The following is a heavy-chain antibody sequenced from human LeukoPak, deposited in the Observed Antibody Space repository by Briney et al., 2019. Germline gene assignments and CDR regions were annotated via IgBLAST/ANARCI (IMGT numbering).Heavy chain of an antibody. CDR1: GGSISSSSYY. CDR2: IYYSGST. J-gene: IGHJ4*02. V-gene: IGHV4-39*01. CDR3: ARSAGTLSLDY. D-gene: IGHD6-13*01. Sequence: PSETLSLTCTVSGGSISSSSYYWGWIRQPPGKGLEWIGSIYYSGSTYYNPSLKSRVTISVDTSKNQFSLKLSSVTAADTAVYYCARSAGTLSLDYWGQGTLVTVSS.